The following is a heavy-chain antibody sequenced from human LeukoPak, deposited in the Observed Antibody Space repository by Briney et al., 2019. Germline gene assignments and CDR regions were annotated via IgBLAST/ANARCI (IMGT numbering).Heavy chain of an antibody. Sequence: QPGGSLRFSCAASGFTFSSYWMHWVRQAPGKGLVWVSRINSDGSSTSYADSVKGRFTISRDNAKNTLYLQMNSLRAEDTAVYYCARDHRITIFGVVHIPSYWGQGTLVTVSS. CDR3: ARDHRITIFGVVHIPSY. J-gene: IGHJ4*02. CDR1: GFTFSSYW. V-gene: IGHV3-74*01. CDR2: INSDGSST. D-gene: IGHD3-3*01.